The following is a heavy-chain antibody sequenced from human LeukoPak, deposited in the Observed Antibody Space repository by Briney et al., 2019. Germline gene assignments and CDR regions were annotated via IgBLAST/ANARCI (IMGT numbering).Heavy chain of an antibody. CDR3: ARTKRSGSYFDNFDY. J-gene: IGHJ4*02. CDR1: GFSLSTSGMC. V-gene: IGHV2-70*11. CDR2: IDWDDDK. D-gene: IGHD1-26*01. Sequence: SGPALVKPTQTLTLTCTFSGFSLSTSGMCGSWIRQPPRKALEWLARIDWDDDKYYSTSLKTRLTISKDTSKNQVVLTMTNMDPVDTATYYCARTKRSGSYFDNFDYWGQGTLVTVSS.